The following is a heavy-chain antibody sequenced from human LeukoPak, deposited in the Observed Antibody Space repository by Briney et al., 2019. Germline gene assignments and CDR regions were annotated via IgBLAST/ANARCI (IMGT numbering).Heavy chain of an antibody. CDR3: VSFYETY. V-gene: IGHV3-74*01. Sequence: GGSLRLSCAASGNYWMHWVRQAPGKGLVWVSHINSDGSWTSYADSVKGRFTISKDNAKNTVYLQMNSLRAEDTAVYYCVSFYETYWGRGTLVTVSS. CDR2: INSDGSWT. D-gene: IGHD2/OR15-2a*01. J-gene: IGHJ4*02. CDR1: GNYW.